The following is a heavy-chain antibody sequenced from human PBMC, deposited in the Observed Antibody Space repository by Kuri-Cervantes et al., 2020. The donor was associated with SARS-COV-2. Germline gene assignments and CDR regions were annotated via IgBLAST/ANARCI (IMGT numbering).Heavy chain of an antibody. D-gene: IGHD3-3*01. CDR1: GFTFSSYA. CDR3: ARVAPSSPYYDFWSGYSRSRYFDL. Sequence: GESLKISCAASGFTFSSYAMSWVRQAPGKGLEWVSAISGSGGSTYYADSVKGRFTISRDNAKNTLYLQMNSLRAEDTAVYYCARVAPSSPYYDFWSGYSRSRYFDLWGRGTLVTVSS. V-gene: IGHV3-23*01. J-gene: IGHJ2*01. CDR2: ISGSGGST.